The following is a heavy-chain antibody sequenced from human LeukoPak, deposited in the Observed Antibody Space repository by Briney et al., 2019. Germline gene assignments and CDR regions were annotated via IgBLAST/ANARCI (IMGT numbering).Heavy chain of an antibody. V-gene: IGHV4-39*07. CDR2: IYYSGST. D-gene: IGHD6-19*01. J-gene: IGHJ5*02. CDR3: ARLYGWYVYGFGLNWFDP. CDR1: GGSISSSSYY. Sequence: PSETLSLTCTVSGGSISSSSYYWGWIRQPPGKGLEWIGSIYYSGSTYYNPSLKSRVTISVDTSKNQFSLKLSSVTAADTAVYYCARLYGWYVYGFGLNWFDPWGQGTLVTVSS.